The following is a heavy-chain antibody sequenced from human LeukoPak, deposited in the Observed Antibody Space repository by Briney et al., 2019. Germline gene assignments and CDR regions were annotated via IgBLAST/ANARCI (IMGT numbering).Heavy chain of an antibody. D-gene: IGHD5-18*01. V-gene: IGHV4-34*01. Sequence: SETLSLTCAVYGGSFSGYYWSWIRQPPGKGLEWIGEINHSGSTNYNPFLKSRVTISVDTSKNQFSLKLSSVTAADTAVYYCARIQLWMRYFDYWGQGTLVTVSS. J-gene: IGHJ4*02. CDR3: ARIQLWMRYFDY. CDR1: GGSFSGYY. CDR2: INHSGST.